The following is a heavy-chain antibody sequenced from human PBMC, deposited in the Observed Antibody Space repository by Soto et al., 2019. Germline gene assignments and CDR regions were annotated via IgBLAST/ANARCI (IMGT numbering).Heavy chain of an antibody. CDR3: AITSAWELLGYFAY. V-gene: IGHV1-69*12. D-gene: IGHD1-26*01. J-gene: IGHJ4*02. Sequence: QVQLVQSGAEVKKPGSSVKVSCKASGGTFSSYAISWVRQAPGQGLEWMGGIIPIFGTANYAQKFQGRVTXXAXEXXSTAYMELSSLRSEDPAVYYCAITSAWELLGYFAYWGQGTLVTVSS. CDR1: GGTFSSYA. CDR2: IIPIFGTA.